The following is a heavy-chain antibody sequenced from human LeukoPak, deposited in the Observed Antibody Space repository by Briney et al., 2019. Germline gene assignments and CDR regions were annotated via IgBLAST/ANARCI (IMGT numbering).Heavy chain of an antibody. J-gene: IGHJ4*02. Sequence: SETLSLTCAVSGGSIYNYWWSWVRQPPGKGLEWIGEVYHTGGTNYNSSLKSRVTISVDTSKNQFSLKLSSVTAADTAVYYCARYSYGYFRRYYFDYWGQGTLVTVSS. CDR1: GGSIYNYW. V-gene: IGHV4-4*02. D-gene: IGHD5-18*01. CDR2: VYHTGGT. CDR3: ARYSYGYFRRYYFDY.